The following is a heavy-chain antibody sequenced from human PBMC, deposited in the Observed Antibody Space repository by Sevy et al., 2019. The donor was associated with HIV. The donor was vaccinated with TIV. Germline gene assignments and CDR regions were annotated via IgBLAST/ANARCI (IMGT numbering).Heavy chain of an antibody. Sequence: GGSLRLSCAASGFTFSSYSMNWVRQAPGKGLEWVSYISSSSSTIYYADSVKGRFTISRDNAKNSLYLQMNSLRDEDTAVYYCARDEDSINYYYSYGMDFWGQGTTVTVSS. CDR1: GFTFSSYS. CDR2: ISSSSSTI. D-gene: IGHD6-6*01. CDR3: ARDEDSINYYYSYGMDF. J-gene: IGHJ6*02. V-gene: IGHV3-48*02.